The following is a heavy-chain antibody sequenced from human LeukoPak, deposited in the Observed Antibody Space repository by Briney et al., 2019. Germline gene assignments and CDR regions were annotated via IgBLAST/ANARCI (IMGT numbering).Heavy chain of an antibody. CDR1: GASITSGPYY. V-gene: IGHV4-39*01. J-gene: IGHJ2*01. CDR3: IPYYYDNSRGWYFDL. D-gene: IGHD3-22*01. Sequence: SETLSLTCTVSGASITSGPYYWGWIRQPPGMGLEWITRISYSGTTYYHPSLKSRATISVDTSKNQFSLRLNSVTAADTAVYYCIPYYYDNSRGWYFDLWGRGTLVTVSS. CDR2: ISYSGTT.